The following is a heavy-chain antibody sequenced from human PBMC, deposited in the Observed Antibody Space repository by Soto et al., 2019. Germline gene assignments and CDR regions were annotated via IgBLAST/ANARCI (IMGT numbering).Heavy chain of an antibody. CDR3: ARGDDFWSGYYTKYYYMDV. J-gene: IGHJ6*03. CDR1: GFTFSSYS. V-gene: IGHV3-21*01. Sequence: GSLRLSCAASGFTFSSYSMNWVRQAPGKGLECVSSISSSSSYIYYADSVKGRFTISRDNAKNSLYLQMNSLRAEDTAVYYCARGDDFWSGYYTKYYYMDVWGKGTTVTVSS. CDR2: ISSSSSYI. D-gene: IGHD3-3*01.